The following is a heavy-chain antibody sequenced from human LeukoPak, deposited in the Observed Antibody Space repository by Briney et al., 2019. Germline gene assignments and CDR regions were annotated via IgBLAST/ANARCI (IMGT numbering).Heavy chain of an antibody. CDR3: ARDSGYSSSPEYFQH. V-gene: IGHV3-21*01. D-gene: IGHD6-6*01. Sequence: GGSLRLSCAASGFTFSSYSMNWVRQAPGKGLEWVSSISSSSYIYYADSVKGRFTISRDNAKNSLYLQMNSLRAEDTAVYYCARDSGYSSSPEYFQHWGQGTLVTVSS. CDR2: ISSSSYI. J-gene: IGHJ1*01. CDR1: GFTFSSYS.